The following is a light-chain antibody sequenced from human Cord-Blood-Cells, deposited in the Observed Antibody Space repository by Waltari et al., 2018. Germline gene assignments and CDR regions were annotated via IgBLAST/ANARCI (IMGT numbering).Light chain of an antibody. CDR1: QAISNY. CDR3: QQYDNLPLT. CDR2: DAS. V-gene: IGKV1-33*01. J-gene: IGKJ4*01. Sequence: DIQMTQSPSSLSASVGDRAPITCQASQAISNYLNWYQQKPGKAPKLLIYDASNLEKGVPARFSGSGSGTDFTFTISSLQPEDIATYYCQQYDNLPLTFGGGTKVEIK.